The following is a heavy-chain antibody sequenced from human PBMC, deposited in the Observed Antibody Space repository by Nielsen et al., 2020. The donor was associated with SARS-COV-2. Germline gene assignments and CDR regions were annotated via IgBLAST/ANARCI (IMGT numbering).Heavy chain of an antibody. CDR2: ISYDGSNK. CDR3: ARATWELLDY. CDR1: GFTFSSYA. D-gene: IGHD1-26*01. V-gene: IGHV3-30-3*01. Sequence: GGSLRLSCAASGFTFSSYAMHWVRQAPGKGLEWVAVISYDGSNKYYADSVKGRFTISRDNSKNTLYLQMNSLRAEDTAVYYCARATWELLDYWGQGTLVTVSS. J-gene: IGHJ4*02.